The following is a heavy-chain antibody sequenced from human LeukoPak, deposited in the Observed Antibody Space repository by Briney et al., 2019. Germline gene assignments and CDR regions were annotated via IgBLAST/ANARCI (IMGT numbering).Heavy chain of an antibody. CDR2: ISGSGGST. CDR1: GFTFSSYG. V-gene: IGHV3-23*01. Sequence: GGSLRLSCAASGFTFSSYGMSWVRQAPGKGLEWVSAISGSGGSTYYADSVKGRFTISRDNSKNTLYLQMNSLRAEDTAVYYCAKDPPPYYYGSGSYPPNSYYYYYYMDVWGKGTTVTISS. J-gene: IGHJ6*03. D-gene: IGHD3-10*01. CDR3: AKDPPPYYYGSGSYPPNSYYYYYYMDV.